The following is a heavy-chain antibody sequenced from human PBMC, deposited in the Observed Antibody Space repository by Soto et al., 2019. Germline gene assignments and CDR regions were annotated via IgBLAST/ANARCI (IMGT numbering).Heavy chain of an antibody. Sequence: PSETLSLTCTVSGGSISSYYWSWIRQPAGKGLEWSGRIYTSGSTNYNPSLKSRVTMSVDTSKNQFSLKLSSVTAADTAVYYCARDRKGCSSTSCYRYYYYYGMDVWGQGTTVTVSS. V-gene: IGHV4-4*07. J-gene: IGHJ6*02. D-gene: IGHD2-2*02. CDR1: GGSISSYY. CDR2: IYTSGST. CDR3: ARDRKGCSSTSCYRYYYYYGMDV.